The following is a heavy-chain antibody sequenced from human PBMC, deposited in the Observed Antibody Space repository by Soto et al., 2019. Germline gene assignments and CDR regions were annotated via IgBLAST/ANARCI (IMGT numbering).Heavy chain of an antibody. J-gene: IGHJ6*02. Sequence: QVQLVESGGGMVQPGRSLRLSCAASGFTFSSYGMHWVRQAPGKGLEWVAVISYDGSNKYYADSVKGRFTISRDNSKNTLYLQMNSLRAEDTAVYYCAKDWDIVVVTAIRYDMDVWGQGTTVTVSS. D-gene: IGHD2-21*02. CDR3: AKDWDIVVVTAIRYDMDV. CDR1: GFTFSSYG. V-gene: IGHV3-30*18. CDR2: ISYDGSNK.